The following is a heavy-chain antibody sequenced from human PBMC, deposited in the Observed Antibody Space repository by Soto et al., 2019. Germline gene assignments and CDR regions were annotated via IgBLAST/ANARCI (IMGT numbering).Heavy chain of an antibody. J-gene: IGHJ3*02. CDR3: ARVTSHHDAFDI. Sequence: QLQLQESGSGLVKPSQTLSLTCAVSGGSISSGGYSWSWIRQPPGKGLEWIGYIYHSGSTYYNPSLNSRVTIPVDRSKNQFSLKLSSVTAADTAVYYCARVTSHHDAFDIWGQGTMVTVSS. CDR1: GGSISSGGYS. V-gene: IGHV4-30-2*01. CDR2: IYHSGST.